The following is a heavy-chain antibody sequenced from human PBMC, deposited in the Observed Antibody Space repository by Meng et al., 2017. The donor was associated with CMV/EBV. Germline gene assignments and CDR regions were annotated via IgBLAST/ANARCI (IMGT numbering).Heavy chain of an antibody. D-gene: IGHD3-3*01. CDR3: ARDNRRGGVDY. Sequence: VSLQCQGPGQVQPPQPRSCTCTVSGGPIRSGDYYWSWIRQPPGKGLEWIGYIYYSGSTYYNPSLKSRVTISVDTSKNQFSLKLSSVTAADTAVYYCARDNRRGGVDYWGQGTLVTVSS. V-gene: IGHV4-30-4*08. CDR1: GGPIRSGDYY. CDR2: IYYSGST. J-gene: IGHJ4*02.